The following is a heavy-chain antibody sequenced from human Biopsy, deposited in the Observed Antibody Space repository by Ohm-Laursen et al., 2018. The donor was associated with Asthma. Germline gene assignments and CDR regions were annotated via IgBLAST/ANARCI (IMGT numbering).Heavy chain of an antibody. D-gene: IGHD6-6*01. CDR3: AHTVSSRYDY. V-gene: IGHV2-5*02. CDR1: GFSLTSSGVG. J-gene: IGHJ4*01. CDR2: IYWDDDK. Sequence: TQTLTLTYSFSGFSLTSSGVGVGWIRQPPGKALEWLAVIYWDDDKRYSPSLRGRLTITTDTSKRQVLLALTNVDPVDTATYFCAHTVSSRYDYWGQGTRVSVSS.